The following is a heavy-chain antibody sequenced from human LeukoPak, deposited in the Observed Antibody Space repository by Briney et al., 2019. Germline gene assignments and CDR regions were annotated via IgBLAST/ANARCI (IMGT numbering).Heavy chain of an antibody. CDR1: GYIFTDYY. CDR2: INPSGGST. Sequence: ASVKVSCKASGYIFTDYYIHWVRQAPGQGLEWMGLINPSGGSTTYAQKFQGSVTVTRETSTSTVYMELSSLRSEDTAVYYCSRYGLVATSVLCFQYWGQGTLVTVSS. D-gene: IGHD6-19*01. J-gene: IGHJ1*01. V-gene: IGHV1-46*01. CDR3: SRYGLVATSVLCFQY.